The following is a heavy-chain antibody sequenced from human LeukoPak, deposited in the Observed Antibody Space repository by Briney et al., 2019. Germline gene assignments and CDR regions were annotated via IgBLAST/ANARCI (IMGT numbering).Heavy chain of an antibody. J-gene: IGHJ4*02. Sequence: PSETLSLTCAVYGGSFSGYYWSWIRQPPGQGLEWIGEINHSGSTNYNPSLKSRVTISVDTSKNQFSLKLSSVTAADTAVYYCASLGTTGMGELSLSRDYWGQGTLVTVSS. V-gene: IGHV4-34*01. CDR3: ASLGTTGMGELSLSRDY. D-gene: IGHD3-16*02. CDR2: INHSGST. CDR1: GGSFSGYY.